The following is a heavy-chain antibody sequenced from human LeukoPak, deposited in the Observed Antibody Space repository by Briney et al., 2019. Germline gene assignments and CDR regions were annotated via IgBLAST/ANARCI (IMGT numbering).Heavy chain of an antibody. CDR1: GFTFSSYG. CDR3: ARDGRSSGWLDYYYYMDV. D-gene: IGHD6-19*01. CDR2: IRYDGSNK. V-gene: IGHV3-30*02. J-gene: IGHJ6*03. Sequence: GGSLRLSCAASGFTFSSYGMHWVRQAPGKGLEWVAFIRYDGSNKYYADSVKGRFTISRDNSKNTLYLQMNSLRAEDTAVYYCARDGRSSGWLDYYYYMDVWGKGTTVTVSS.